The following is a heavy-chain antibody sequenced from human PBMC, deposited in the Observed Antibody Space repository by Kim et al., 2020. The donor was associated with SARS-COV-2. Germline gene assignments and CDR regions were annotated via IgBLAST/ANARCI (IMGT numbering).Heavy chain of an antibody. Sequence: ASVKVSCKASGYTFTSYDINWVRQATGQGLEWMGWMNPNSGNTGYAQKFQGRVTMTRNTSISTAYMELSSLRSEDTAVYYCARRRDSSGWQINWFDPWGQGTLVTVSS. D-gene: IGHD6-19*01. CDR2: MNPNSGNT. V-gene: IGHV1-8*01. J-gene: IGHJ5*02. CDR3: ARRRDSSGWQINWFDP. CDR1: GYTFTSYD.